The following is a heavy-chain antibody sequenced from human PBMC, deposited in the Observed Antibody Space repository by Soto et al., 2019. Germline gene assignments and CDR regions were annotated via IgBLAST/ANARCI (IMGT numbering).Heavy chain of an antibody. D-gene: IGHD4-4*01. V-gene: IGHV4-31*03. J-gene: IGHJ6*03. CDR1: GGSIISVGYY. CDR2: IYYSGST. CDR3: ARDRAYSNYDDYYYMDV. Sequence: SLPCTVSGGSIISVGYYWSCIRQHPGKGLEWIGYIYYSGSTYYNPSLKSRVTISVDTSKNQFSLKLSSVTAADTAVYYCARDRAYSNYDDYYYMDVWGKGTTVTVSS.